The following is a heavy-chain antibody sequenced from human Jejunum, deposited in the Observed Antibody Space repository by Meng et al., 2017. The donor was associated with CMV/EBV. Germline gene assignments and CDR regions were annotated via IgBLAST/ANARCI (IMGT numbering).Heavy chain of an antibody. CDR3: AKDWGRGTIGD. CDR1: GFSFSTYA. D-gene: IGHD3-3*01. V-gene: IGHV3-23*01. J-gene: IGHJ4*02. Sequence: GLGGGFVPPGGSLRLSCAAPGFSFSTYAMRWVRQPPGKGLEWVSLISGSSDSIYYIDSVKGRFTISRDNSKNTVYLQMDSLRAEDTAVYYCAKDWGRGTIGDWGQGTLVTVSS. CDR2: ISGSSDSI.